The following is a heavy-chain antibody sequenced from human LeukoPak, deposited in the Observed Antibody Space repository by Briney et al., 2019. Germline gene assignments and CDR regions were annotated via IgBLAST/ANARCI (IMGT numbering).Heavy chain of an antibody. Sequence: SETLSLTRTVSGGSISSYYCSCIRHPPRKGLEWIGYIYYSGSTNYNPSLKSRVTISVYTSKNQFSLKLSSLTAADTAVYYCERLTGRYSGSYYSFDYWGQGTLVTVSS. V-gene: IGHV4-59*01. CDR1: GGSISSYY. J-gene: IGHJ4*02. CDR3: ERLTGRYSGSYYSFDY. CDR2: IYYSGST. D-gene: IGHD1-26*01.